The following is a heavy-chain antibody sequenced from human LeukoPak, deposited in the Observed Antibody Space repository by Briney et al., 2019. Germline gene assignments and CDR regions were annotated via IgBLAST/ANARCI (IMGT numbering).Heavy chain of an antibody. Sequence: SETLSLTCTVSGGSISSYYWSWIRQPPGKGLEWIGYIYYSGSTNYNPSLKSRVTILVDTSKNQFSLKLSSVTAADTAVYYCAREKAADGTTYHYYYMDVWGKGTTVTVSS. V-gene: IGHV4-59*01. CDR1: GGSISSYY. CDR2: IYYSGST. CDR3: AREKAADGTTYHYYYMDV. D-gene: IGHD6-13*01. J-gene: IGHJ6*03.